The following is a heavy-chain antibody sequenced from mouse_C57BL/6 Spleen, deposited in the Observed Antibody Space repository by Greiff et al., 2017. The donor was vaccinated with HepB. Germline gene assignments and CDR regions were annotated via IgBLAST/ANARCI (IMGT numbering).Heavy chain of an antibody. V-gene: IGHV1-82*01. J-gene: IGHJ2*01. Sequence: VQLQQSGPELVKPGASVKISCKASGYAFSSSWMNWVKQRPGKGLEWIGRIYPGDGDTNYNGKFKGKATLTADKSSSTAYMQLSSLTSEDSAVYFCARLTGTSRYFDYWGQGTTLTVSS. CDR2: IYPGDGDT. D-gene: IGHD4-1*01. CDR3: ARLTGTSRYFDY. CDR1: GYAFSSSW.